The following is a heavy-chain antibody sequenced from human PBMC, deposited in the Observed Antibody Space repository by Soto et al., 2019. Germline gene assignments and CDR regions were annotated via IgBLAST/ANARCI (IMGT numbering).Heavy chain of an antibody. Sequence: SETMSVTWAFEGGSFSVFYGSWIRQHPGKGLEWIGEINHSGSTNYNPSLKSRVTISVDTSKNQFSLKLSSVTAADTAVYYCAGLDYYGSGSYWSASYYYYYMDVWGKGTTVTVSS. CDR1: GGSFSVFY. CDR3: AGLDYYGSGSYWSASYYYYYMDV. CDR2: INHSGST. J-gene: IGHJ6*03. D-gene: IGHD3-10*01. V-gene: IGHV4-34*01.